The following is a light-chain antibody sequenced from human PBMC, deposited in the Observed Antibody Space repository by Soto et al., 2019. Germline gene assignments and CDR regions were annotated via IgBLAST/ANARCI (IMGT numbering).Light chain of an antibody. J-gene: IGKJ1*01. Sequence: EFVLTQSPATLSVSPGERATLSCRASQSVSSNLAWYQQKPGQAPRLLIYDASTRATGIPARFSGSGSGTDFTLTISRLDPEDFAVYYCQQYGSSPLTFGQGTKVDIK. CDR3: QQYGSSPLT. V-gene: IGKV3-20*01. CDR1: QSVSSN. CDR2: DAS.